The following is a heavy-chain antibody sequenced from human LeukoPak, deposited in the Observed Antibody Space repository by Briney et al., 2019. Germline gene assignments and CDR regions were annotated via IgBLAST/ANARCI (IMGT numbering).Heavy chain of an antibody. Sequence: GRSLRLSCAASGFTFSSYGMYWVRQAPGKGLEWVAVIWYDGSNKYYADSVKGRFTISRDNSKNTLYLQMNSLRAEDTAVYYCARALSEMILDYWGQGTLVTVSS. CDR3: ARALSEMILDY. D-gene: IGHD3-16*01. CDR1: GFTFSSYG. V-gene: IGHV3-33*01. J-gene: IGHJ4*02. CDR2: IWYDGSNK.